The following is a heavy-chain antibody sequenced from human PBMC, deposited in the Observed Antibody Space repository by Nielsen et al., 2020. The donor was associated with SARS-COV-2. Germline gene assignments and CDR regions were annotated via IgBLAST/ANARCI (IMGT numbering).Heavy chain of an antibody. CDR2: ISAYNGNT. CDR3: ARGPTLWFGELLTPDYAFDI. V-gene: IGHV1-18*01. D-gene: IGHD3-10*01. J-gene: IGHJ3*02. Sequence: WVRQAPGQGLEWMGWISAYNGNTNYAQKLQGRVTMTTDTSTSTAYMELRSLRSDDTAVYYRARGPTLWFGELLTPDYAFDIWGQGTMVTVSS.